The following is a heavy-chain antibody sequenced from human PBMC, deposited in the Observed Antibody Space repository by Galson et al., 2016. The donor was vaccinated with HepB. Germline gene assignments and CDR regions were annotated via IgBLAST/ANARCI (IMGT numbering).Heavy chain of an antibody. J-gene: IGHJ4*02. CDR3: ASWWQTPASYFDY. Sequence: LRLSCAASGFTFSSDWMSWVRQAPGKGLEWVANIKQDGSEKYYVDSVKGRFTISRDNTKNSLYLQMNSLRAEDTAVYYCASWWQTPASYFDYWGQGTLVTVSS. CDR2: IKQDGSEK. V-gene: IGHV3-7*01. D-gene: IGHD2-8*02. CDR1: GFTFSSDW.